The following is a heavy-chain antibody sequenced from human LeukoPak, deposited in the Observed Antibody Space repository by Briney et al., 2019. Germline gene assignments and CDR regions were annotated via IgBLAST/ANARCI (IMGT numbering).Heavy chain of an antibody. D-gene: IGHD3-10*01. CDR2: ISGSGGST. CDR1: GFTFSSYG. Sequence: PGGSLRLSCAASGFTFSSYGMSWVRQAPGKGLEWVSAISGSGGSTYYGDSVKGRFTISRDNSKNTLYLQMNSLRAEDTAVYYCANFGGYYYYYMDVWGKGTTVTVSS. CDR3: ANFGGYYYYYMDV. J-gene: IGHJ6*03. V-gene: IGHV3-23*01.